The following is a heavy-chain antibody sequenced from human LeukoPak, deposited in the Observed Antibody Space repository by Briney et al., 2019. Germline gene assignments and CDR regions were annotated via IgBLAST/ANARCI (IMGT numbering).Heavy chain of an antibody. CDR3: ATTVTTPLDY. J-gene: IGHJ4*02. CDR1: GGTFSSYA. CDR2: IIPILGIA. Sequence: GSSVKVTCKASGGTFSSYAISWVRQAPGQGLEWMGRIIPILGIANYAQKFQGRVTITADKSTSTAYMELSSLRSEDTAVYYCATTVTTPLDYWGQGTLVTVSS. D-gene: IGHD4-17*01. V-gene: IGHV1-69*04.